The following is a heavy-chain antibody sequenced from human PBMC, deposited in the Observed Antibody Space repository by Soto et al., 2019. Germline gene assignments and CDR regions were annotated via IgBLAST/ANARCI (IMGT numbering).Heavy chain of an antibody. CDR1: SGSISSRNW. J-gene: IGHJ5*02. V-gene: IGHV4-4*02. D-gene: IGHD4-17*01. CDR3: ARTVYGDYVEVNWFDP. CDR2: IYHSGST. Sequence: TLSLTCAVSSGSISSRNWWSWVRQPPGKGLEWIGEIYHSGSTNYNPSLKSRVTISVDKSKNQFSLKLSSVTAADTAVYYCARTVYGDYVEVNWFDPWGQGTLVTVSS.